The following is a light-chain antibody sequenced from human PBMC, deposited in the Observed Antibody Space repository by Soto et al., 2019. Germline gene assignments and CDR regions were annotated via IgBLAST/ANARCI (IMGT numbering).Light chain of an antibody. J-gene: IGLJ2*01. Sequence: QYALTQPAPVSGSPGQSITISCTGTSSDVGGYNYVSWYQQHPGKAPKLMIYDVSNRPSGVSNRFSGSKSGNTASLTISGLQAEDEADYYCSSYTSSSTYVVFGGGTKVTVL. CDR2: DVS. CDR1: SSDVGGYNY. V-gene: IGLV2-14*01. CDR3: SSYTSSSTYVV.